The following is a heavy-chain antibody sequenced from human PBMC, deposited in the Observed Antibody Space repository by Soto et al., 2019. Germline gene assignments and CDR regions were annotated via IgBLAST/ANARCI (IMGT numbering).Heavy chain of an antibody. CDR2: ISSDGSST. CDR1: GFTFSSYW. CDR3: ARETFY. V-gene: IGHV3-74*01. J-gene: IGHJ4*02. Sequence: EVQLVESGGGLVQPGGSLRLYCAASGFTFSSYWMHWVRQAPGKGLVWVSRISSDGSSTTYAASVKGRFTISRDNAKNTLYLQMNSLRAEDTAVDYCARETFYCCQGTLVTVSS.